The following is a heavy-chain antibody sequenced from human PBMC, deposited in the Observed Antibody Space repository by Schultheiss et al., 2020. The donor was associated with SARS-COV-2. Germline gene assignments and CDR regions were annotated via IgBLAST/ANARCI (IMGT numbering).Heavy chain of an antibody. Sequence: SQTLSLTCTVSGDSIRRGDYFWSWIRQHPGKGLEWIGSIYYSGSTYYNPSLKSRVTISVDTSKNQFSLKLSSVTAADTAVYYCARHWDYCTNGVCYGYYYGMDVWGQGTTVTVSS. CDR2: IYYSGST. V-gene: IGHV4-30-2*03. CDR1: GDSIRRGDYF. D-gene: IGHD2-8*01. J-gene: IGHJ6*02. CDR3: ARHWDYCTNGVCYGYYYGMDV.